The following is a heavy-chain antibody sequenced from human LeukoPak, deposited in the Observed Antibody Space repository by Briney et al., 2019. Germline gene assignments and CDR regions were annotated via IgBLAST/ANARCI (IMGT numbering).Heavy chain of an antibody. CDR1: GYTFTGYY. V-gene: IGHV1-2*02. J-gene: IGHJ4*02. D-gene: IGHD6-19*01. CDR2: INPNSGGT. CDR3: ARDLPTGYSSGWYEENFDY. Sequence: SVKVSCKASGYTFTGYYMHWVRQAPGQGLEWMGWINPNSGGTNYAQKFQGRVTMTRDTSISTAYMELSRLRSDDTAVYYCARDLPTGYSSGWYEENFDYWGQGTLVTVSS.